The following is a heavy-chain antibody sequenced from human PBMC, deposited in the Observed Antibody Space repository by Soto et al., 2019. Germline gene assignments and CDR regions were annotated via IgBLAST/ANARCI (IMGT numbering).Heavy chain of an antibody. Sequence: VASVKVSCKTSGYTFTDHGIDWVRQAPGQGLEWVGWVSSYNGNTNYAYNLKDRVIMTTDASTSTAYMELRGLRSDDTAVYYCAKSSRQYASAIQAFFDPWGLGTLVTVSS. V-gene: IGHV1-18*01. J-gene: IGHJ5*02. CDR2: VSSYNGNT. CDR1: GYTFTDHG. D-gene: IGHD2-2*01. CDR3: AKSSRQYASAIQAFFDP.